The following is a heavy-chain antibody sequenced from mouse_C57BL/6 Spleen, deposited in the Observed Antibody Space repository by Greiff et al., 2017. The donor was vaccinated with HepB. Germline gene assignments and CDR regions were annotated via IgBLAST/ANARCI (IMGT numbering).Heavy chain of an antibody. D-gene: IGHD2-3*01. CDR1: GFTFSSYA. Sequence: DVMLVESGEGLVKPGGSLKLSCAASGFTFSSYAMSWVRQTPEKRLEWVAYISSGGDYIYYADTVKGRFTISRDNARNTLYLQMSSLKSEDTAMYYCTRDDDGYTFAYWGQGTLVTVSA. CDR2: ISSGGDYI. CDR3: TRDDDGYTFAY. J-gene: IGHJ3*01. V-gene: IGHV5-9-1*02.